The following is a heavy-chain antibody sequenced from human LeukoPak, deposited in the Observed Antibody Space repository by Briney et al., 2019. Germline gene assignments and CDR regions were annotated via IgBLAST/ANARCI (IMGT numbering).Heavy chain of an antibody. Sequence: SVKVSCKASGGTFSSYAIGWVRQAPGQGLEWMGGIIPIFSTANYAQKFQGRVTITADESTSTAYMELSSLRSEDTAVYYCARDYEEYYYGSGSEYNWFDPWGQGTLVTVSS. CDR2: IIPIFSTA. J-gene: IGHJ5*02. V-gene: IGHV1-69*13. CDR3: ARDYEEYYYGSGSEYNWFDP. D-gene: IGHD3-10*01. CDR1: GGTFSSYA.